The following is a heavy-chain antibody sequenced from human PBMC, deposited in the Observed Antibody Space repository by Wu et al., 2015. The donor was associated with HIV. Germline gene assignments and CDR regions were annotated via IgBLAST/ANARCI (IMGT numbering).Heavy chain of an antibody. CDR2: INPKSGHT. Sequence: QVHLVQSGAEVKKPGASVKVSCKASGYTFTSYYLHWVRQATGQGLEWMGWINPKSGHTGYSQKFQGRVTMTTDNSLDTAYMELTSLRPEDTAVFYCTRGPSTRSDEVGGYWLDPWGQGTRVTVSS. D-gene: IGHD1-26*01. V-gene: IGHV1-8*01. CDR1: GYTFTSYY. J-gene: IGHJ5*02. CDR3: TRGPSTRSDEVGGYWLDP.